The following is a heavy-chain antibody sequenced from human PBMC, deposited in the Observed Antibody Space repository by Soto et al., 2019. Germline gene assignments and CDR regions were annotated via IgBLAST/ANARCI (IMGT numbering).Heavy chain of an antibody. V-gene: IGHV3-74*01. Sequence: EVQLVESGGGLGQPGGSLRLSCAASGFIFSTYWMHWVRQVPGKGLAWVSRINTDGSRTSYADSVKGRFTISRDNAKNTVYLQMNSLRAEYTAVYFCARVKSGSYDWFDPWGQGTLVTVSS. D-gene: IGHD3-10*01. CDR3: ARVKSGSYDWFDP. CDR1: GFIFSTYW. CDR2: INTDGSRT. J-gene: IGHJ5*02.